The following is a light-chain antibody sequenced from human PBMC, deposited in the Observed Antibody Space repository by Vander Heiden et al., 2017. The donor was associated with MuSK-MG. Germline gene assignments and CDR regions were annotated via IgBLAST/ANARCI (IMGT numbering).Light chain of an antibody. J-gene: IGKJ4*01. Sequence: ATIQCTSSQSVFCSADNENYVAWYKQRPGQPPILLIAWATIRAAGVPGRCSGSGSGADSTLTSSILHAEDAAVYYCQQYYGLPHTFGGGTNVEIK. CDR3: QQYYGLPHT. CDR2: WAT. V-gene: IGKV4-1*01. CDR1: QSVFCSADNENY.